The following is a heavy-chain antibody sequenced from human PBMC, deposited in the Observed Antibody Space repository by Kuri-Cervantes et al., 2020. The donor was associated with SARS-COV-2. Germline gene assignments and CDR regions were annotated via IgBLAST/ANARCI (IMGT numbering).Heavy chain of an antibody. CDR1: GGSISSYY. CDR2: IYYTGST. V-gene: IGHV4-59*01. Sequence: SETLSLTCTVSGGSISSYYWSWIRQPPGKGLEWIGYIYYTGSTNYNPSLKSRVTISVDTSKHQFSLKLSSVTAADTAVYYCASAANFNAFDIWGQGTMVTVSS. CDR3: ASAANFNAFDI. D-gene: IGHD1-1*01. J-gene: IGHJ3*02.